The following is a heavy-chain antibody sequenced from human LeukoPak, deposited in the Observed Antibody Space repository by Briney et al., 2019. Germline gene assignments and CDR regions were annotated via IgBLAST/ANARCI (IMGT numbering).Heavy chain of an antibody. CDR3: ARVRYSSGWYEDY. V-gene: IGHV4-34*01. D-gene: IGHD6-19*01. CDR2: INHSGST. Sequence: SETLSLTCAVYGGSFSGYYWSWIRQPSGKGLEWIGEINHSGSTNYNPSLKSRVTISVDTSKNQFSLKLSSVTAADTAVYYCARVRYSSGWYEDYWGQGTLVTVSS. CDR1: GGSFSGYY. J-gene: IGHJ4*02.